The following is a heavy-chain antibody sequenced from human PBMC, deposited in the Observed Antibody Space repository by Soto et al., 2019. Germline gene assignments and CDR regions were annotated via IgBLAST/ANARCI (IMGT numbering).Heavy chain of an antibody. D-gene: IGHD2-21*02. CDR1: GGSFTSNNW. CDR2: IYRTGST. V-gene: IGHV4-4*02. Sequence: SETLSLTCAVSGGSFTSNNWWTWVRQPPGQGLEWIGEIYRTGSTNYNPSFKSRVTISIDTSKNQFSLKLSSVTATDTAVYYCARQRTTVVTQAYFDHWGQGALVTVSS. CDR3: ARQRTTVVTQAYFDH. J-gene: IGHJ4*02.